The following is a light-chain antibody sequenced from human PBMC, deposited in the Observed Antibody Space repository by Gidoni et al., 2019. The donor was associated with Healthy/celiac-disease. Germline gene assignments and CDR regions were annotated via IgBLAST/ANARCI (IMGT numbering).Light chain of an antibody. J-gene: IGKJ3*01. Sequence: AIRIAQSPSSCSASTGDRVTITCRASQVISSYLAWYQHNPGKAPKLLIYAASTLQSGVPSRFSGSGSGTDFTLTISCLQSEDFATYYCQQYYSYPFTFGPGTKVEIK. CDR1: QVISSY. CDR2: AAS. CDR3: QQYYSYPFT. V-gene: IGKV1-8*01.